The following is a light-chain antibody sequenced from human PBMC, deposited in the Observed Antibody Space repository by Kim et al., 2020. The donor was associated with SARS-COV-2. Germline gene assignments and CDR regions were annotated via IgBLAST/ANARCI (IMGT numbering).Light chain of an antibody. CDR1: HLSGSY. CDR2: RAS. V-gene: IGKV3D-15*01. J-gene: IGKJ1*01. Sequence: PGKATPPSWSGNHLSGSYLAWYQQKPGQAPRLLIYRASTRATGVPARFSGSGSGTDFTLTIISLQAEDFAVYYCQQYGNSPRTFGQGTKVDIK. CDR3: QQYGNSPRT.